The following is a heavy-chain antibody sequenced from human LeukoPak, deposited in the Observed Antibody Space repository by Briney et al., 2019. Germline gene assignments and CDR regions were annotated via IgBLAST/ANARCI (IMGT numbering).Heavy chain of an antibody. Sequence: GGSLRLSCAASGFTFSSYAMSWVRQAPGEGLEWVSAISGSGGSTYYADSVKGRFTISRDNAKNSLYLQMNSLRAEDTALYYCARETNYGDYVFGYWGQGTLVTVSS. V-gene: IGHV3-23*01. D-gene: IGHD4-17*01. CDR3: ARETNYGDYVFGY. CDR2: ISGSGGST. J-gene: IGHJ4*02. CDR1: GFTFSSYA.